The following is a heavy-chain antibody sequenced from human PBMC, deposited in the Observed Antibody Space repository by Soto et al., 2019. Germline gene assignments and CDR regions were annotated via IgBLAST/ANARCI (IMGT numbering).Heavy chain of an antibody. D-gene: IGHD3-3*01. CDR1: GFTVSSNY. CDR3: AGAYDFWSGSFDY. CDR2: IYSGGST. Sequence: GGSLRLSCAASGFTVSSNYMSWVRQAPGKGLEWVSVIYSGGSTYYADSVKGRFTISRHNSKNTLYLQMNSLRAEDTAVYYCAGAYDFWSGSFDYWGQGTLVTVSS. V-gene: IGHV3-53*04. J-gene: IGHJ4*02.